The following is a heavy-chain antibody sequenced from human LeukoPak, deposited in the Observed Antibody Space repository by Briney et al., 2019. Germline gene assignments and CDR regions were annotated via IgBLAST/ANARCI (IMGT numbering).Heavy chain of an antibody. Sequence: GGSLRLSCAASGFTFSSYAMSWVRQAPGKGLEWVSSISSSSSYIYYADSVKGRFTISRDNAKNSLYLQMNSLRAEDTAVYYCARSWLEYSSSFRDFDYWGQGTLVTVSS. CDR1: GFTFSSYA. D-gene: IGHD6-6*01. CDR3: ARSWLEYSSSFRDFDY. CDR2: ISSSSSYI. V-gene: IGHV3-21*01. J-gene: IGHJ4*02.